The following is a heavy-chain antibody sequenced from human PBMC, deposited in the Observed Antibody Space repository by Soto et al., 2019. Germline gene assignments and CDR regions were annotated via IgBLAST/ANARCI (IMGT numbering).Heavy chain of an antibody. CDR1: GFTFGRHG. CDR3: ARDQAVVVGAEWYFDL. D-gene: IGHD2-15*01. V-gene: IGHV3-33*01. J-gene: IGHJ2*01. CDR2: IWYDGSNK. Sequence: QVQLVESGGGVVQPGRSLRLSCGTSGFTFGRHGMHWVRQAPGKGLEWVALIWYDGSNKYYADSVKGRFTISRDNSKNTLSLQMNSLRAEDTAVYYCARDQAVVVGAEWYFDLWGRGTLVSVSS.